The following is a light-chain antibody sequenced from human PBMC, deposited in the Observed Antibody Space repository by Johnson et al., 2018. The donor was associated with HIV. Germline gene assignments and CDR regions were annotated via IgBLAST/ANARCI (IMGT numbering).Light chain of an antibody. V-gene: IGLV1-51*01. J-gene: IGLJ1*01. CDR3: GTWDSSLSAYV. CDR2: ETN. Sequence: QSVLTQPPSVSAAPGQRVTISCSGSSSNIGNNYVSWYQQLPGTAPKLLIYETNKRPSEIPDRFSGSKSGTSATLGITGLQTEDEAEYYCGTWDSSLSAYVFGTGTKVTVI. CDR1: SSNIGNNY.